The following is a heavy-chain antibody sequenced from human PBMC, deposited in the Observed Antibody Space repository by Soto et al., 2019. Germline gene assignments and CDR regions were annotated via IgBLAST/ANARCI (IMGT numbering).Heavy chain of an antibody. CDR1: GYSFTSYW. J-gene: IGHJ6*03. Sequence: PGESLKISCKGSGYSFTSYWIGWVRQMPGKGLEWMGIIYPGDSDTRYSPSFQGQVTISADKSISTAYLQWSSLKASDTAMYYCARSVGYCSGGSCYSPAPYYYYMDVWGKGTTVTVSS. V-gene: IGHV5-51*01. CDR3: ARSVGYCSGGSCYSPAPYYYYMDV. D-gene: IGHD2-15*01. CDR2: IYPGDSDT.